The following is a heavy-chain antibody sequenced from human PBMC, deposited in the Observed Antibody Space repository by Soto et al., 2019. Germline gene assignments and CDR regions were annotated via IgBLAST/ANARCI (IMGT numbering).Heavy chain of an antibody. CDR2: ISYDGSNK. D-gene: IGHD2-15*01. J-gene: IGHJ3*02. Sequence: QVQLVESGGGVVQPGRSLRLSCAASGFTFSSYAMHWVRQAPGKGLEWVAVISYDGSNKYYADSVKGRFTISRDNSKNTLYLQMNSLRAEDTAVYYCARYGGSRFIYCSGGSCLYAFDIWGHGTMVTVSS. CDR3: ARYGGSRFIYCSGGSCLYAFDI. CDR1: GFTFSSYA. V-gene: IGHV3-30-3*01.